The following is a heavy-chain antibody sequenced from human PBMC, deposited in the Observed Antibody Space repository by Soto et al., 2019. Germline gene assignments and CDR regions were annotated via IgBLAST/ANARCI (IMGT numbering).Heavy chain of an antibody. CDR1: GYTLTHYA. Sequence: QVQLVQSGAEVKKPGASVRVSCKASGYTLTHYAIHWVRQAAGQRLEWLAWIDPGSGNPTYSQKFQGRITLSRDNSASTFYMDLSSLTSEDTDVYFCTRDLNCGNPFDYWGQGTLVTVSS. CDR2: IDPGSGNP. V-gene: IGHV1-3*01. CDR3: TRDLNCGNPFDY. J-gene: IGHJ4*02. D-gene: IGHD2-21*01.